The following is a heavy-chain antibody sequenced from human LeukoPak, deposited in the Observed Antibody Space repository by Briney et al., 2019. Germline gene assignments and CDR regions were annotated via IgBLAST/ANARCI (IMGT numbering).Heavy chain of an antibody. V-gene: IGHV5-51*01. CDR2: IYPGDSDT. D-gene: IGHD3-22*01. CDR3: ARHPYYYDSSGYYQTYYYYGMDA. J-gene: IGHJ6*02. Sequence: GESLKISCKGSGYSFTSYWIGWVRQMPGKGLEWMGIIYPGDSDTRYSPSFQGQVTISADKSISTAYLQWSSLKASDTAMYYCARHPYYYDSSGYYQTYYYYGMDAWGQGTTVTVSS. CDR1: GYSFTSYW.